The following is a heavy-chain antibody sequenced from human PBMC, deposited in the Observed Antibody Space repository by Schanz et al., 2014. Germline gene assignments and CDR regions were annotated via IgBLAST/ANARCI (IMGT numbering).Heavy chain of an antibody. CDR1: EYSFTSYS. V-gene: IGHV1-3*04. CDR2: INTGSGDT. CDR3: ARDAADFYDILTEEDY. D-gene: IGHD3-9*01. J-gene: IGHJ4*02. Sequence: QVQLVQSGAEVKKPGASVKVSCKASEYSFTSYSMHWVRQAPGQRLEWMGWINTGSGDTKYSQNFQGRVTITRDTSASTAYMELRSLRSDDTAVHYCARDAADFYDILTEEDYWGQGTLVTVSS.